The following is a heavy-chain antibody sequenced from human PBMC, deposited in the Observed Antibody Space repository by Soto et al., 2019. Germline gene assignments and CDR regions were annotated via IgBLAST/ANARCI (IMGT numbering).Heavy chain of an antibody. CDR3: AKGYPGGTFGLVSGGMDV. CDR1: GFTFSSYA. CDR2: ISGSGGST. Sequence: GGSLRLSCAASGFTFSSYAMRWVRQAPGRGLEWVSGISGSGGSTHYADSVKGRFTISRDNSKNTLYLQMNSLRAEDTAVYYCAKGYPGGTFGLVSGGMDVWGQGTTVTVSS. D-gene: IGHD6-13*01. V-gene: IGHV3-23*01. J-gene: IGHJ6*02.